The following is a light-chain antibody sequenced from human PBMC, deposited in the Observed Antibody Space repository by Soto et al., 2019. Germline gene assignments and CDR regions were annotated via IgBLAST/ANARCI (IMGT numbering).Light chain of an antibody. Sequence: QSVLTQPPSASGTPGQRVTISCSGSNSNIGSHTVNWYQHFPGTAPKLLMYYNNHRPSGVPDRFSGSKSGTSASLAISGLQSEDEADYYCSVWDDSLTGWVFGGGTKLTVL. CDR1: NSNIGSHT. J-gene: IGLJ3*02. CDR2: YNN. CDR3: SVWDDSLTGWV. V-gene: IGLV1-44*01.